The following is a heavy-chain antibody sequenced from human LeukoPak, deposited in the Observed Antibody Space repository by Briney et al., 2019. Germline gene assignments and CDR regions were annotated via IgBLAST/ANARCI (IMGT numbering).Heavy chain of an antibody. CDR1: GFTFSSYE. CDR3: ARDPLDYYDSSGYQPTGDAFDI. J-gene: IGHJ3*02. D-gene: IGHD3-22*01. CDR2: ISSSGSTI. Sequence: GGSLRLSCAASGFTFSSYEMNWVRQAPGKGLEWVSYISSSGSTIYYAHSVKGRFTISRDNAKNSLYLQMNSLRAEDTAVYYCARDPLDYYDSSGYQPTGDAFDIWGQGTMVTVSS. V-gene: IGHV3-48*03.